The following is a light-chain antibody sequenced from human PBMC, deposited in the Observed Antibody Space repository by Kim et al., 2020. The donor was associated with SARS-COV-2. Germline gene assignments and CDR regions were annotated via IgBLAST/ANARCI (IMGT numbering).Light chain of an antibody. CDR2: EDT. V-gene: IGLV3-25*03. Sequence: SPGRTARITCSGDALPKQYAYWFQQKPGQAPVVVIYEDTGRPSGIPERFSGSTSGTTVTLTISGVQAEDEADYYCQSADSSDTFWVFGGGTQLTVL. J-gene: IGLJ3*02. CDR1: ALPKQY. CDR3: QSADSSDTFWV.